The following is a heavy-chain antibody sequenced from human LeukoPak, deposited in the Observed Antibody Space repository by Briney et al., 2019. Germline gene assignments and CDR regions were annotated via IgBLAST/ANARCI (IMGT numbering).Heavy chain of an antibody. V-gene: IGHV1-2*02. J-gene: IGHJ4*02. Sequence: GASVKVSCKASGYSFTSYCMHWVRQAPGQGLEWMGWINPNSGGTNYAQKFQGRVTMTRDTSISTAYMELSRLRSDDTAVYYCARDMLVHPSYYDSSGPADYWGQGTLVTVSS. CDR2: INPNSGGT. CDR1: GYSFTSYC. D-gene: IGHD3-22*01. CDR3: ARDMLVHPSYYDSSGPADY.